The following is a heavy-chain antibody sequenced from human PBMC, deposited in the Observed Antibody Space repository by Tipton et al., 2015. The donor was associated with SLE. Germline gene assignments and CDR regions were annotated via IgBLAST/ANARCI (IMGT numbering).Heavy chain of an antibody. D-gene: IGHD3-10*01. Sequence: TLSLTCTVSGGSISSGSYYWSWIRQPAGKGLEWIGYIYASGSTNYNPSLKSRVTISVDTSKNQFSLKLSSVTAADTAVYYCAKSMVRGVDAFDIWGQGTMVTVSS. CDR2: IYASGST. V-gene: IGHV4-61*10. CDR3: AKSMVRGVDAFDI. CDR1: GGSISSGSYY. J-gene: IGHJ3*02.